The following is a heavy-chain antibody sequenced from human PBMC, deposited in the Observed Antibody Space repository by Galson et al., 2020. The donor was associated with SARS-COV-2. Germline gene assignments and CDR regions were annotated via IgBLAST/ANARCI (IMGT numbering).Heavy chain of an antibody. CDR1: GFTFSDHY. D-gene: IGHD1-26*01. CDR2: ISSGSTYT. J-gene: IGHJ4*02. V-gene: IGHV3-11*06. Sequence: GESLKISCAASGFTFSDHYMTWIRQAPGKGLEWVSYISSGSTYTNYADSVKGRFTISRDNAKNSLYLQMNSLRAEDTAVYYCARSRSYSIDYWGQGTLVTVSS. CDR3: ARSRSYSIDY.